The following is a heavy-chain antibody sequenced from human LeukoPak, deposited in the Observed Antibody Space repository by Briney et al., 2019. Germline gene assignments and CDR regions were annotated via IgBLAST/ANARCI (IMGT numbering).Heavy chain of an antibody. CDR3: ARGYYDSSGYFGTPFDY. V-gene: IGHV3-33*01. J-gene: IGHJ4*02. Sequence: GRSLRLSCAASGFTFSSYGMHWVRQAPGKGLEWVAVIWYDGSNKYYADSVKGRFTISRDNSKNTLYLQMNSLRAEDTAAYYCARGYYDSSGYFGTPFDYWGQGTLVTVSS. CDR1: GFTFSSYG. CDR2: IWYDGSNK. D-gene: IGHD3-22*01.